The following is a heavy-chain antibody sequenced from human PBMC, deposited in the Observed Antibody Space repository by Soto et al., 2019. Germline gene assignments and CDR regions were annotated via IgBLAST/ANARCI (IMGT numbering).Heavy chain of an antibody. V-gene: IGHV4-31*03. Sequence: PSETLSLTCTVSGDSISSGGYYWSWIRQRPGKGLEWIGYIYYSGTTYHSPSLKSRVIISVDTSKDQFSLKLNSVTAADTAVYYCARVSGLYGDPKFDSWGQGTLVTVSS. J-gene: IGHJ4*02. D-gene: IGHD4-17*01. CDR3: ARVSGLYGDPKFDS. CDR1: GDSISSGGYY. CDR2: IYYSGTT.